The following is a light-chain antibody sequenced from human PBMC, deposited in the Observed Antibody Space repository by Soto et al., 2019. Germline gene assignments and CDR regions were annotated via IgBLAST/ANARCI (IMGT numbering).Light chain of an antibody. Sequence: QSVLTQPPSASGTPVQKVTISCSGATSDIRSNTIHWYRHLPGSVPTLVVFNNDQRPSGVPDRISCSKSGTSASLAISGLQSEDEADYYYAAWDGXLKEYVIGTGTXVXV. J-gene: IGLJ1*01. CDR2: NND. CDR3: AAWDGXLKEYV. V-gene: IGLV1-44*01. CDR1: TSDIRSNT.